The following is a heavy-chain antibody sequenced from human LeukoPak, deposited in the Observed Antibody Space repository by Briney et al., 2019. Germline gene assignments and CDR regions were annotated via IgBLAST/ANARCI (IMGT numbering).Heavy chain of an antibody. CDR1: GYSFTSNW. J-gene: IGHJ4*02. CDR3: ASGSGSSWYDY. D-gene: IGHD6-13*01. Sequence: GGSLRISCKASGYSFTSNWITWVRQMPGKGLEWMGRIDPSDSYTNYSPSFQGHVTISVDKSTSTAYLQWSSLKASDIAIYYCASGSGSSWYDYWGQGTLVTVSS. V-gene: IGHV5-10-1*01. CDR2: IDPSDSYT.